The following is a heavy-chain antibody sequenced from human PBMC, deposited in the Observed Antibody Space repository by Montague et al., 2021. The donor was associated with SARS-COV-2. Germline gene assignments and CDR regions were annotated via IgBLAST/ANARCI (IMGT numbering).Heavy chain of an antibody. CDR3: SRCGGMIRGVVDF. CDR1: GFTFDDYG. D-gene: IGHD3-10*01. V-gene: IGHV3-20*01. J-gene: IGHJ4*02. CDR2: ISRSGDRT. Sequence: SLRLSCAVSGFTFDDYGMSWVRQAPGKGLEWVSGISRSGDRTAYGDSVKGRFTISRDNAKNSLYLQMNSLRVEDTAFYHCSRCGGMIRGVVDFRGQGILVSVSS.